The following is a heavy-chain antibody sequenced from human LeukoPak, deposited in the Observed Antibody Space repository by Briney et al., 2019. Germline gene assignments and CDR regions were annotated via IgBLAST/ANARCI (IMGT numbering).Heavy chain of an antibody. D-gene: IGHD3-10*02. J-gene: IGHJ4*02. CDR3: ARATYYYDRGYFDY. CDR2: IYSGGST. Sequence: GGSLRLSCAASGFIVSSNYMSWVRQAPGKGLEWVSVIYSGGSTYYADSVKGRFTISRDISKNTLYLQMNSLRAEDTAVYYCARATYYYDRGYFDYWGQGTLVTVSS. CDR1: GFIVSSNY. V-gene: IGHV3-53*01.